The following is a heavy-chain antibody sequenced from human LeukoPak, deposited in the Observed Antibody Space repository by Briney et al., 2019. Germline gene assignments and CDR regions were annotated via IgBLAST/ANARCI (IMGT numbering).Heavy chain of an antibody. CDR1: GGSFSGYY. D-gene: IGHD5-18*01. Sequence: PSETLSLTCAVYGGSFSGYYWSWIRQPPGKGLEWIGEINHSGSTSYNPSLKSRVTISVDTSKNQFSLKLSSVTAADAAVYYCASGRGYSYGFYYWGQGTLVTVSS. V-gene: IGHV4-34*01. J-gene: IGHJ4*02. CDR3: ASGRGYSYGFYY. CDR2: INHSGST.